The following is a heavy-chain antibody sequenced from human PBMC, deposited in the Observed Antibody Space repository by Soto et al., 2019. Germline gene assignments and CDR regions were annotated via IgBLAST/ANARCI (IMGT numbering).Heavy chain of an antibody. CDR2: ISWNSGSI. CDR3: AKDRGSTSDYFDY. D-gene: IGHD2-2*01. CDR1: GFTFDDYA. Sequence: DVQLVESGGGLVQPGRSLRLSCAASGFTFDDYAMQWVRQAPGKGLEWVSGISWNSGSIGYADSVKGRFTISRDNAKNSLYLQMNSLRAEDTALYYCAKDRGSTSDYFDYWGQGTLVTVSS. V-gene: IGHV3-9*01. J-gene: IGHJ4*02.